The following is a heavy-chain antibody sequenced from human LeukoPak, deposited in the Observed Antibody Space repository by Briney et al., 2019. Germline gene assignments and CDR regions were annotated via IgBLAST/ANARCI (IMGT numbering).Heavy chain of an antibody. CDR1: GCTFSSYA. D-gene: IGHD4-17*01. CDR3: ASLTTVTTPSAYYFDY. J-gene: IGHJ4*02. V-gene: IGHV3-30-3*01. Sequence: PGGSLRLTCAASGCTFSSYAMHWVRQAPGKGLEWVAVISYDGSNKYYADSVKGRFTISRDNSKNTLYLQMNSLRAEDTAVYYCASLTTVTTPSAYYFDYWGQGTLVTVSS. CDR2: ISYDGSNK.